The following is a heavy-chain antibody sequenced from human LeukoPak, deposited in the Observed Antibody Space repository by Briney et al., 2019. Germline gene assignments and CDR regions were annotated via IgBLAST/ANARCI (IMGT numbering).Heavy chain of an antibody. V-gene: IGHV3-23*01. Sequence: GGSLRLSCAASGFTFSNYAMSWVRQVPERGLEWVTTISSRGDSTYDADSVKGRFTISRDNAKNSLYLHLGSLTVEDTAFYYCAKLDVAAAGEWGQGTLVTVSS. CDR3: AKLDVAAAGE. CDR1: GFTFSNYA. CDR2: ISSRGDST. D-gene: IGHD6-13*01. J-gene: IGHJ4*02.